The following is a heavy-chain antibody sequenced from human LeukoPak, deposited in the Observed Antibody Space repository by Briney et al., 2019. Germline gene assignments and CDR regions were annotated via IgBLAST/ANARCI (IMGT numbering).Heavy chain of an antibody. V-gene: IGHV3-21*01. CDR2: ISSSSSYI. Sequence: KPGGSLRLSCTASGFTFNTYTMNWVRQAPGKGLEWVSSISSSSSYIYYADSVKGRFTISRDNAKNSLYLQMNSLRAEDTAVYYCARGGSYLSAFDIWGQGTMVTVSS. CDR3: ARGGSYLSAFDI. D-gene: IGHD1-26*01. CDR1: GFTFNTYT. J-gene: IGHJ3*02.